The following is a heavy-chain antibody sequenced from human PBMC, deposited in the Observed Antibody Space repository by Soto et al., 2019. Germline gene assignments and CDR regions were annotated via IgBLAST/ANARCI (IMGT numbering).Heavy chain of an antibody. CDR2: ISGSGGST. V-gene: IGHV3-23*01. J-gene: IGHJ6*02. CDR3: AKDLGYCSGGSCYSALYYYYGMDV. Sequence: PGGSLRLSCAASGFTFSSYAMSWVRQAPGKGLEWVSAISGSGGSTYYADSVKGRFTISRDNSKNTLYLQMNSLRAEDTAVYYCAKDLGYCSGGSCYSALYYYYGMDVWGQGTTVTVS. D-gene: IGHD2-15*01. CDR1: GFTFSSYA.